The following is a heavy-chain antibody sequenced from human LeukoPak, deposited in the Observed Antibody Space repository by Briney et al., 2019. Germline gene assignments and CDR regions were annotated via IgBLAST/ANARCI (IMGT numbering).Heavy chain of an antibody. CDR1: GYTFTGYY. CDR2: INPNSGGT. V-gene: IGHV1-2*02. D-gene: IGHD2-15*01. CDR3: AREALGYCSGGSCYDLFDY. J-gene: IGHJ4*02. Sequence: ASVKVSCKAPGYTFTGYYMHWVRQAPGQGLEWMGWINPNSGGTNYAQKFQGRVTMTRDTSISTAYMELSRLRSDDTAVYYCAREALGYCSGGSCYDLFDYWGQGTLVTVSS.